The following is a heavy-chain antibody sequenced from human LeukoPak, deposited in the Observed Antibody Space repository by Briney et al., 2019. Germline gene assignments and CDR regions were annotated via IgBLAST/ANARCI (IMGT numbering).Heavy chain of an antibody. J-gene: IGHJ4*02. V-gene: IGHV3-74*01. CDR2: INSDGSST. CDR3: ARDYDFWSGYLGY. Sequence: GGSLRLSCAASGFTFSSYWMHWVRQAPGKGLVWVSRINSDGSSTSYAGSVKGRFTFSRDNAKNTVYLQMNSLRAEDTAVYYCARDYDFWSGYLGYWGQGTLVTVSS. CDR1: GFTFSSYW. D-gene: IGHD3-3*01.